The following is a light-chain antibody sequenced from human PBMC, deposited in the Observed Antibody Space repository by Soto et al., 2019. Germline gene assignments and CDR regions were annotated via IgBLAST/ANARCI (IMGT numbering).Light chain of an antibody. CDR2: VAS. V-gene: IGKV3-15*01. Sequence: IMMTQSPATLSVSPGEGAPLSCRASQRVGSNLAWYQQKLGQSPRLLIYVASTRATGIPARVSGRGSGTEFTLTISRLQSEDSAVYYCQQDNDRPPWKFDQGTTVDSK. J-gene: IGKJ1*01. CDR1: QRVGSN. CDR3: QQDNDRPPWK.